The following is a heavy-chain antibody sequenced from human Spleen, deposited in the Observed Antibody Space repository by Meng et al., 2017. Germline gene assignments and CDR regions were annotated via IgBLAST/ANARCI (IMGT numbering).Heavy chain of an antibody. J-gene: IGHJ6*02. CDR1: GYTFPDYW. CDR2: MNPNSGNT. Sequence: ASVKVSCKASGYTFPDYWLHWVRRAPGQGLEWMGWMNPNSGNTGYAQKFQGRVTITRNTSISTAYMELSSLRSEDTAVYYCARGLLYYYYYGMDVWGQGTTVTVSS. V-gene: IGHV1-8*03. CDR3: ARGLLYYYYYGMDV. D-gene: IGHD1-26*01.